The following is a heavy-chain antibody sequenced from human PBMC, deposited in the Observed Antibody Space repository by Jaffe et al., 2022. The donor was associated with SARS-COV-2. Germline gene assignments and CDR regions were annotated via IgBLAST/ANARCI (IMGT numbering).Heavy chain of an antibody. J-gene: IGHJ5*02. CDR1: GGSITSSSSY. D-gene: IGHD4-17*01. Sequence: QLQLQESGPGLMKPSETLSLTCTVSGGSITSSSSYWGWIRQPPGKGLEWIATIYYGGSTYYNPSLKSRVTISVDTSKNQFSLKLSSVTAADTAIYYCTRRNYGDYRIDPWGQGSLVTVSS. CDR2: IYYGGST. CDR3: TRRNYGDYRIDP. V-gene: IGHV4-39*01.